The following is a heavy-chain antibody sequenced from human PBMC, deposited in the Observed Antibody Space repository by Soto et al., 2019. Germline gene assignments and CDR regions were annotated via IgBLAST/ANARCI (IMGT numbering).Heavy chain of an antibody. V-gene: IGHV4-61*01. D-gene: IGHD3-9*01. CDR1: GGSVISATYY. J-gene: IGHJ6*02. CDR2: VYYSGTP. CDR3: ARDLYLRTGPWGMDV. Sequence: SETLSLTCTVSGGSVISATYYWNWIRQPPGKGLEWIGSVYYSGTPNYNPSLKGRVTISMDTSYNRLSLKLRSVTAADTAVYYCARDLYLRTGPWGMDVWGQGTTVTVSS.